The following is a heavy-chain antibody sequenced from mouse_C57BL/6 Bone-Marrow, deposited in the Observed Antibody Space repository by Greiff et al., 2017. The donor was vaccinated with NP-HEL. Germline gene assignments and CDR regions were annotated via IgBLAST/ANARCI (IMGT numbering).Heavy chain of an antibody. V-gene: IGHV3-6*01. Sequence: EVQRVESGPGLVKPSQSLSLPCSVTGYSITSGYYWNWIRRFPGNKLEWVGSISYDGSNNYSPSLKNRISITRDTSKNQFFLKLNSVTAEDTATYYCARAYGNYLDYWGQGTTLTVSS. CDR2: ISYDGSN. J-gene: IGHJ2*01. CDR3: ARAYGNYLDY. D-gene: IGHD2-10*02. CDR1: GYSITSGYY.